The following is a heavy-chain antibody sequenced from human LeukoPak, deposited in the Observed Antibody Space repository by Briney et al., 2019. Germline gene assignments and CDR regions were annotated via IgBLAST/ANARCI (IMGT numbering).Heavy chain of an antibody. Sequence: SGGSLRLSCAASGFTFSSNSMNWVRQAPGKGLEWVSSISSTSNYIYYADSVKGRFTISRDNAKNSLYLQMNSLRAEDAALYYCSRGCPNGVCYVDYWGQGTLVTVSS. V-gene: IGHV3-21*01. CDR2: ISSTSNYI. D-gene: IGHD2-8*01. CDR3: SRGCPNGVCYVDY. J-gene: IGHJ4*02. CDR1: GFTFSSNS.